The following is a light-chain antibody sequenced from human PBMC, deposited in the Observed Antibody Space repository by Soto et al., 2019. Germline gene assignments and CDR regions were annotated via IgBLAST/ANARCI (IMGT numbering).Light chain of an antibody. CDR1: QSISSY. V-gene: IGKV1-39*01. CDR2: AAS. CDR3: QQYSRFSFT. J-gene: IGKJ5*01. Sequence: DIQITQSPSSLSASVGDRVTITCRASQSISSYLNWYQQKPGKAPKLLIYAASSLQSGVPSRFSGSGSGTQFTLTISSLQPDDFGTYYCQQYSRFSFTFGQGTRLEIK.